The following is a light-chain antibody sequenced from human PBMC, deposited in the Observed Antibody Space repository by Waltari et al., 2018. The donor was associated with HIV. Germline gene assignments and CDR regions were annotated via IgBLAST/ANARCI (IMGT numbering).Light chain of an antibody. J-gene: IGKJ2*01. V-gene: IGKV2-28*01. CDR1: QSLLHSNGYNY. CDR2: LGS. Sequence: DIVMTQSPLSLPVTPGEPASISCQSSQSLLHSNGYNYLDCYLQKPVQSTQLLIYLGSSRVAGVPDRLSGSGSGTDFTLKISRVEAEDVGVFYCIQALQTPSYTFGQGTKLEIK. CDR3: IQALQTPSYT.